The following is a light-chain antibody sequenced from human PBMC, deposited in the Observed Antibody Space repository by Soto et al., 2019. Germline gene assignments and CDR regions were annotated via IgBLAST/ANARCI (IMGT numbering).Light chain of an antibody. CDR1: QSVSSSY. V-gene: IGKV3-20*01. CDR2: CAS. Sequence: EIVLTQSPGTLSLSPGERATLSCRASQSVSSSYLAWYQQKPGQAPRLLIYCASSRATGIPDRFSGSGAGTDFTLTISRLEPEDFDVYYCQQYGITPPTFTFGPGTKVDIK. J-gene: IGKJ3*01. CDR3: QQYGITPPTFT.